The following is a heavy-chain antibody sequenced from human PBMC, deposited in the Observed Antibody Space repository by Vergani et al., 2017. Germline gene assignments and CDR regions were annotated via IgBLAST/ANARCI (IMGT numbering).Heavy chain of an antibody. J-gene: IGHJ6*03. V-gene: IGHV1-69*01. Sequence: QVQLVESGAEVKKPGSSVKVSCKASGGTFSSYAISWVRQAPGQGLEWMGGIIPIFGTANYAQKFQGRVTITADESTSTAYMELSSLRSEDTAVYYCARVRPIALYYYYYYMDVWGKGTTVTVSS. CDR3: ARVRPIALYYYYYYMDV. CDR1: GGTFSSYA. CDR2: IIPIFGTA. D-gene: IGHD6-13*01.